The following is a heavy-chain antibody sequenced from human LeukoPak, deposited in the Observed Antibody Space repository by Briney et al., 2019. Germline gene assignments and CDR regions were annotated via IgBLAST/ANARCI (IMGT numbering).Heavy chain of an antibody. V-gene: IGHV3-21*01. Sequence: GGSLRLSCAASGFTFSSYSMNWVRQAPGKGLEWVSSISSSSSYIYYADSVKGRFTNSRDNAKNSLYLQMNSLRAEDTAVYYCASEGAARRNWFDPWGQGTLVTVSS. J-gene: IGHJ5*02. CDR1: GFTFSSYS. CDR2: ISSSSSYI. D-gene: IGHD6-6*01. CDR3: ASEGAARRNWFDP.